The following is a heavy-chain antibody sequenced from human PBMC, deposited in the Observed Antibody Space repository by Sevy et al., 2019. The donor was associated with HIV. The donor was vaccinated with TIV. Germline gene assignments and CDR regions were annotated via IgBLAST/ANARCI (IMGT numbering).Heavy chain of an antibody. D-gene: IGHD3-10*01. CDR3: AKLPWFGELISFDY. V-gene: IGHV3-23*01. Sequence: GGSLRLSCVASGFTFSSYAMSWVRQAPGKGLEWVSAISGSGGSTYYADSVKGRFTISRYNSKNTLYLQMNSLRAEDTAVYYCAKLPWFGELISFDYWGQGTLVTVSS. J-gene: IGHJ4*02. CDR1: GFTFSSYA. CDR2: ISGSGGST.